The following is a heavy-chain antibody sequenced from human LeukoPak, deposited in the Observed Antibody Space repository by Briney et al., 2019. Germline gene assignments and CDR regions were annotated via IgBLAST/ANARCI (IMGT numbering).Heavy chain of an antibody. CDR1: GFTFSNAW. D-gene: IGHD5-12*01. CDR2: IKSKTDGGTT. Sequence: PGGSLRLSCAASGFTFSNAWMSWVRQAPGKGLEWVGRIKSKTDGGTTDYAAPVKGRFTISRDDSKNTLYLQINSLKTEDTAVYYCTTVTGGYDWIDYWGQGTLVTVSS. CDR3: TTVTGGYDWIDY. J-gene: IGHJ4*02. V-gene: IGHV3-15*01.